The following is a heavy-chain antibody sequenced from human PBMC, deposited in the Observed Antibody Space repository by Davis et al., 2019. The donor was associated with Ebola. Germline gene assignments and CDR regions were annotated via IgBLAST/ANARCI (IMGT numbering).Heavy chain of an antibody. Sequence: PGGSLRLSCVASGFSFSDYEMNWVRQAPGKGLEWLSYISASGDRIHYADSVQGRFTIFRDNARRSLFLQMNSLRADDTAVYYCVSNNPNWNYGYWGQGTLVTVSS. CDR3: VSNNPNWNYGY. CDR2: ISASGDRI. CDR1: GFSFSDYE. V-gene: IGHV3-48*03. D-gene: IGHD1-7*01. J-gene: IGHJ4*02.